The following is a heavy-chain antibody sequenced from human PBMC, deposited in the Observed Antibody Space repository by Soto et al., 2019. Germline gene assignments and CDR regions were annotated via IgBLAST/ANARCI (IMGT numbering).Heavy chain of an antibody. J-gene: IGHJ4*02. V-gene: IGHV3-23*01. CDR1: GFTFSTYA. D-gene: IGHD3-16*01. CDR3: AKDLKLRGVDQ. CDR2: ITGDDTT. Sequence: EVQLLESGGGLVPPGGSLRLSCAASGFTFSTYAMTWVRQAPGKGLEWVSTITGDDTTFYADSMKGRFTISRDASKNTLFLQMNSLRAEDTAVYYCAKDLKLRGVDQWGQGTLVTVSS.